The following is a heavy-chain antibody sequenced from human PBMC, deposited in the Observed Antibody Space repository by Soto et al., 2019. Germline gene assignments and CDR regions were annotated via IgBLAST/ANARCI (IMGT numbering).Heavy chain of an antibody. D-gene: IGHD5-12*01. CDR1: GGSISSYY. CDR3: ARAGMGGYDTLFDY. J-gene: IGHJ4*02. Sequence: PSETLSLTCTVSGGSISSYYWSWIRQPPGKGLEWIGYIYYSGSTNYNPSLKSRVTISVDTSKNQFSLKLSSVTAADTAVYYCARAGMGGYDTLFDYWGQGTLVTVSS. CDR2: IYYSGST. V-gene: IGHV4-59*01.